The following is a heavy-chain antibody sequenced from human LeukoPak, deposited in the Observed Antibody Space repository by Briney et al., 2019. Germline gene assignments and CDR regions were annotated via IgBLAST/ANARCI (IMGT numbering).Heavy chain of an antibody. Sequence: PGGSLRLSCAASGFTFSNYAMHWVRQAPGKGLEWGAVISYDGGNKYYADSVKGRFTISRDSPKNTVYLQMNSLRPEDTAVYYCARFRYNYWGQGTLVTVSS. CDR2: ISYDGGNK. D-gene: IGHD5-18*01. CDR3: ARFRYNY. J-gene: IGHJ4*02. CDR1: GFTFSNYA. V-gene: IGHV3-30-3*01.